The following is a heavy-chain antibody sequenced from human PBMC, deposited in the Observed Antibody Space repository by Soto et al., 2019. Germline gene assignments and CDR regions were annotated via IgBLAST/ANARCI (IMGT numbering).Heavy chain of an antibody. CDR2: IIPIFGTA. D-gene: IGHD6-6*01. J-gene: IGHJ4*02. CDR1: GGTFSSYA. CDR3: ARGRALSSSPNMHFDY. Sequence: ASVKVSCKASGGTFSSYAISWVRQAPGQGLEWMGGIIPIFGTANYAQKFQGRVTITADESTSTAYMEPSSLRSEDTAVYYCARGRALSSSPNMHFDYWGQGTLVTVS. V-gene: IGHV1-69*13.